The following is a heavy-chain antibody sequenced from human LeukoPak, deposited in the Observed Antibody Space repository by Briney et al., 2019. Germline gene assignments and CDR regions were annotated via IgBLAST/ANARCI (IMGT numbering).Heavy chain of an antibody. CDR2: IKSDWSSI. Sequence: GGSLRLSCAASGFRFSDYWMHWVRQAPGKGLVWVSRIKSDWSSIVDADSVKGRFIVSRDNAKNTLYLEMNSLTAEDTAVYYCTRETRAAMVTVGALDVWGKGTMVTVSS. CDR1: GFRFSDYW. V-gene: IGHV3-74*01. D-gene: IGHD5-18*01. CDR3: TRETRAAMVTVGALDV. J-gene: IGHJ3*01.